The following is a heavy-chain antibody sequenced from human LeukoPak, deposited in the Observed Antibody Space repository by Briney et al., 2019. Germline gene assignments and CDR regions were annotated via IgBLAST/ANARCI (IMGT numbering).Heavy chain of an antibody. V-gene: IGHV4-34*01. CDR2: INHSGST. Sequence: PSETLSLTCAVYGGSFSGYYWSWIRQPPGKGLEWIGEINHSGSTNYNPSLKSRVTISVDTSKNQFSLKLSSVTAADTAVYYCAREITMVRGSMGAWFDPWGQGTLVTVSS. J-gene: IGHJ5*02. CDR3: AREITMVRGSMGAWFDP. CDR1: GGSFSGYY. D-gene: IGHD3-10*01.